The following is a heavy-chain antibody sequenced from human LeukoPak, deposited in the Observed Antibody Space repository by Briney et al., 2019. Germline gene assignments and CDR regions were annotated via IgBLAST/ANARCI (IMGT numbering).Heavy chain of an antibody. CDR2: IYYSGST. D-gene: IGHD3-22*01. J-gene: IGHJ5*02. CDR1: GGSISDYY. V-gene: IGHV4-59*01. Sequence: ASETLSLTCTVSGGSISDYYWSWIRQPPGKGLEWIGYIYYSGSTNYNPSLKSRVTISVDTSKNQFSLKLSSVTAADTAVYYCARVSYYDSSGYSPGVFGFDPWGQGTLVTVSS. CDR3: ARVSYYDSSGYSPGVFGFDP.